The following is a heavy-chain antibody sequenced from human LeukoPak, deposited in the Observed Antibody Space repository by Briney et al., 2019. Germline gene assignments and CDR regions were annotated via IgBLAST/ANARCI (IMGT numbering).Heavy chain of an antibody. CDR3: AKVGIAAAGTTGFDP. D-gene: IGHD6-13*01. CDR2: ISYDGSNK. CDR1: GFTFSSYA. Sequence: GGSLRLSCAASGFTFSSYAMHWVRQAPGKGLEWVAVISYDGSNKYFADSVKGRFTISRDNSKNTLYLQMNSLRAEDTAVYYCAKVGIAAAGTTGFDPWGQGILVTVSS. J-gene: IGHJ5*02. V-gene: IGHV3-30*04.